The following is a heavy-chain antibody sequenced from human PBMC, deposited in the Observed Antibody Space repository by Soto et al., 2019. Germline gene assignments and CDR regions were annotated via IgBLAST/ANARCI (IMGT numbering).Heavy chain of an antibody. D-gene: IGHD3-3*01. CDR3: ARGDYTATDY. J-gene: IGHJ4*02. V-gene: IGHV3-30-3*01. CDR1: GFTFSSYA. Sequence: VQLVESGGGVVQPGRSLRLSCAASGFTFSSYAMHWVRQAPGKGLEWVAVISYDGSNKYYADSVKGRFTISRDNSKNTLYLQMNSLRAEDTAVYYCARGDYTATDYWGQGTLVTVSS. CDR2: ISYDGSNK.